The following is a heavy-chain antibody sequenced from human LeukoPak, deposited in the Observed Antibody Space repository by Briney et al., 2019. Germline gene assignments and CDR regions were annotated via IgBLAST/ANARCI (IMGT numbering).Heavy chain of an antibody. D-gene: IGHD3-22*01. CDR3: ASTESYYDSSGLYYSDY. CDR2: ISAYNGNT. Sequence: ASVKVSCKASGYTFTSYGISWVRQAPGQGLEWMGWISAYNGNTIYAQKLQGRVTMTTDTSTSTAYMELRSLRSDDTAVYYCASTESYYDSSGLYYSDYWGQGTLVTVSS. V-gene: IGHV1-18*01. J-gene: IGHJ4*02. CDR1: GYTFTSYG.